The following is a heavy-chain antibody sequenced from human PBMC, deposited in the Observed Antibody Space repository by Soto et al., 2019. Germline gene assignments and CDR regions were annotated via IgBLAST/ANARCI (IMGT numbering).Heavy chain of an antibody. J-gene: IGHJ4*02. Sequence: PSETLSLTCTVSGGSISSGGYYWSWIRQHPGKGLEWIGYIYYSGSTYYNPSLKSRVTISVDTSKNQFSLKLSSVTAADTAVYYCARSRMAHVVPAAFDYWGQGTLVTVSS. CDR2: IYYSGST. V-gene: IGHV4-31*03. D-gene: IGHD2-2*01. CDR3: ARSRMAHVVPAAFDY. CDR1: GGSISSGGYY.